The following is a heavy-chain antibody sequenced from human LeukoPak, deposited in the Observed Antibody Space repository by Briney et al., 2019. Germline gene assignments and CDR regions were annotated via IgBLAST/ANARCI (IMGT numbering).Heavy chain of an antibody. CDR2: INHSGST. J-gene: IGHJ5*02. V-gene: IGHV4-34*01. CDR3: ARWEGYDIFTGYYTGNWFDP. CDR1: GGSFSGYY. Sequence: PSESLSLTCAVYGGSFSGYYWSWIRQPPGKGLEWIGEINHSGSTNYNPSLKRRVTISVDTSKNQFSLKLSSVTAADTAVYYCARWEGYDIFTGYYTGNWFDPWGQGTLVTVSS. D-gene: IGHD3-9*01.